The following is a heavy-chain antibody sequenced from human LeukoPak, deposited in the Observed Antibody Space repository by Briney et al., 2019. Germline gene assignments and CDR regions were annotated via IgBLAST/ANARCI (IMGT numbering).Heavy chain of an antibody. CDR2: MYPGDSDT. J-gene: IGHJ4*02. D-gene: IGHD5-24*01. CDR1: GYTFTKYW. V-gene: IGHV5-51*01. CDR3: SRRDRATNTPFDY. Sequence: GESLKISCQGSGYTFTKYWIGWVGQTRGKGLECMGMMYPGDSDTRYSPSFQGQVTISADKSTSTAYLQSSSLKASDTAMYYFSRRDRATNTPFDYWGQGTLVTVSS.